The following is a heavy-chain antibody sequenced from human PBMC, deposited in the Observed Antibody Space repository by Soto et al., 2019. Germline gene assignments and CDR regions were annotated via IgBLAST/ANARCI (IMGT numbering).Heavy chain of an antibody. J-gene: IGHJ6*02. Sequence: QITLKESGPTLVKPTQTLTLTCTFSGFSLSTSGVGVGWIRQPPGKALEWLALIYWDDDKRYSPSLKCRLTITQDTSKNQVVLTMTNMDPVDTATYYCAHTSYYYDSSGYYTHYYYGMDVWGQGTTVTVSS. CDR2: IYWDDDK. CDR1: GFSLSTSGVG. D-gene: IGHD3-22*01. V-gene: IGHV2-5*02. CDR3: AHTSYYYDSSGYYTHYYYGMDV.